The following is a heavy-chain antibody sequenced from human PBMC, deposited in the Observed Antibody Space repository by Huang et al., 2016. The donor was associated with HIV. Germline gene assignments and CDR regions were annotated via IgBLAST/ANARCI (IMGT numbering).Heavy chain of an antibody. CDR1: TFRFGAYW. D-gene: IGHD1-7*01. CDR3: ATKTAGMDI. CDR2: IRQDESEK. V-gene: IGHV3-7*03. J-gene: IGHJ6*02. Sequence: VESGGRLVQPGGSIRLSCVGSTFRFGAYWMSWVRQLPGKCLEWVAKIRQDESEKYYVDSVKGRFNISRDNAKKVVFLEMNNVRVEDTATYFCATKTAGMDIWGQGTTVTVS.